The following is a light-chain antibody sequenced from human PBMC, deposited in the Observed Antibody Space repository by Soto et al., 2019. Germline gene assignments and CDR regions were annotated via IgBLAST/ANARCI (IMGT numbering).Light chain of an antibody. CDR3: QQYNNFWT. CDR2: GTS. V-gene: IGKV3-15*01. Sequence: EIVMTQSPATLSVSPGETATLSCRASQSVSINLAWYQQKPGQAPRLLIYGTSTRATDIPARFSGSGSGTEFTLTISSLQSEDFAVYYCQQYNNFWTFGQGTKVEIK. CDR1: QSVSIN. J-gene: IGKJ1*01.